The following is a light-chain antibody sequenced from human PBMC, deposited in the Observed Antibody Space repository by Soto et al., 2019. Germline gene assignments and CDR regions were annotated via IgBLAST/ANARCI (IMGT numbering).Light chain of an antibody. J-gene: IGKJ1*01. CDR2: DAS. Sequence: EIQMTQSPSTLSASVGDRVTITCRASQSISSWLAWYQQKPVKAPKVLIYDASSLQSGVPSRFSGSGSGTEFTLTISSLQPDDFATYYCQQYNDYWTFGQGTKVDI. CDR3: QQYNDYWT. V-gene: IGKV1-5*01. CDR1: QSISSW.